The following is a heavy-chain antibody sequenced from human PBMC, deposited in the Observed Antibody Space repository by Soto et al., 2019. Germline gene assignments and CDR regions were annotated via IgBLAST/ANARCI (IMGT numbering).Heavy chain of an antibody. CDR1: GFTFSNYA. V-gene: IGHV3-23*01. CDR3: AKDQGSSWYEIDY. Sequence: EVQLLESGGGLVQPGGSLRLSCAASGFTFSNYAVTWVRQAPGKGLEWVATISGSGGSTYYADSVTGRFTISRDNSKNTLYLQMNRLRADDTAVYYCAKDQGSSWYEIDYWGEGTLVTVSS. J-gene: IGHJ4*02. CDR2: ISGSGGST. D-gene: IGHD6-13*01.